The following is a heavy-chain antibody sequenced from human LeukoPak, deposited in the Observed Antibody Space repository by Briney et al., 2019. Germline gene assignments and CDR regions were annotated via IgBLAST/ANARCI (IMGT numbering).Heavy chain of an antibody. Sequence: GGSLRLSCAASGFTFDDHGMSWVRQAPGKGLEWVSGINWGSGHINYMDSVKGRFTISRDNAKNSPNLQMNSLRVEDTAVYYCARHPTLGALDAFDIWGRGTMVTVSS. V-gene: IGHV3-20*04. CDR1: GFTFDDHG. CDR3: ARHPTLGALDAFDI. J-gene: IGHJ3*02. CDR2: INWGSGHI. D-gene: IGHD1-26*01.